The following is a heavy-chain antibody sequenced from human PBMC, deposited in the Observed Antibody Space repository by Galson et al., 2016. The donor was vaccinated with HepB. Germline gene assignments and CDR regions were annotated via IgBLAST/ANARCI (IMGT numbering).Heavy chain of an antibody. CDR2: ISGSGGST. J-gene: IGHJ6*02. V-gene: IGHV3-23*01. CDR3: VKTQGYSTGWYGMDV. Sequence: SLRLSCAASGFTFSSYAMSWVRQAPGKGLEWVSSISGSGGSTYYRDSVKGRFTISRDNSKNTLYLQMNSLRAEDTAVYYCVKTQGYSTGWYGMDVWGRGTTVTVSS. CDR1: GFTFSSYA. D-gene: IGHD6-19*01.